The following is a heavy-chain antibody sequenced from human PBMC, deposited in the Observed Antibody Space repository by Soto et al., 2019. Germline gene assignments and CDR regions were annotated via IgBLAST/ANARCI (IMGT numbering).Heavy chain of an antibody. D-gene: IGHD3-16*01. Sequence: QLVESGGGLVQPGGSLRLSGAASGFTFSSYWLNWVRQAPGEGLVWVSRINPDGGRTNYADSVKGRFTISRDNAKNTLYLQMDSLRAEDTAVYYCARVKLGSYDWVDPWGQGTLVTVSS. V-gene: IGHV3-74*01. CDR1: GFTFSSYW. CDR3: ARVKLGSYDWVDP. J-gene: IGHJ5*02. CDR2: INPDGGRT.